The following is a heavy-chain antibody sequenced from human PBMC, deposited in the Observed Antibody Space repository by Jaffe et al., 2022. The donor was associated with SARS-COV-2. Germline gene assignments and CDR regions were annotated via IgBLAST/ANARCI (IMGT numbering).Heavy chain of an antibody. CDR1: GGSFSGHY. CDR3: ARGGSTETTLEDY. J-gene: IGHJ4*02. D-gene: IGHD4-17*01. CDR2: INQSGRT. Sequence: QVQLQQWGAGLLKPSETLSLTCAVYGGSFSGHYWSWIRQPPGKGLEWIGEINQSGRTTYNPSLKSRVTISVDTSKNQFSLKLSSVTAADTAVYYCARGGSTETTLEDYWGQGTLVTVSS. V-gene: IGHV4-34*01.